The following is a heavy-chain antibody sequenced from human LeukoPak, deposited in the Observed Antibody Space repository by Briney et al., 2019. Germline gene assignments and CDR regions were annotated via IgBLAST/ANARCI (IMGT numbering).Heavy chain of an antibody. CDR2: INAGNGNT. CDR1: GYTFTSYA. Sequence: ASVKVSCKASGYTFTSYAMHWVRQAPGQRLEWMGWINAGNGNTKYSQKFRGRVTITRDTSASTAYMELSSLRSEDTAVYYCARDNDYGDYWGNFDYWGQGTLVTVSS. CDR3: ARDNDYGDYWGNFDY. J-gene: IGHJ4*02. D-gene: IGHD4-17*01. V-gene: IGHV1-3*01.